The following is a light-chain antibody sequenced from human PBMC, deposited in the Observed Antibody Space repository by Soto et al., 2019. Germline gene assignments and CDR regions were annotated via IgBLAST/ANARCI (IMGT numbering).Light chain of an antibody. CDR1: QSISTW. V-gene: IGKV1-5*03. J-gene: IGKJ1*01. CDR3: QQYNTYWT. Sequence: DIQMTQSPSTLSASVGDRVTIACRASQSISTWLAWYQQEPGKAPKLLIYKASNLEGGVPSRFSGSGSGTEFTLTISSLQPDDFATYYCQQYNTYWTFGQGTKVDI. CDR2: KAS.